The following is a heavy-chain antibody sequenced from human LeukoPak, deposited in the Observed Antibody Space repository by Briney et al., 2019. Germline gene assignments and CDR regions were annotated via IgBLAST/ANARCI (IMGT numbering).Heavy chain of an antibody. CDR2: INPSGGST. Sequence: ASVKVSCKASGYTFTSYYMHWVRQAPGQGLEWMGIINPSGGSTSYAQKFQGRVTMTRDTSTSTVYMELSSLRSEDTAVYYCVREGYYDSSGPTNWFDPWGQGTLVTVSS. D-gene: IGHD3-22*01. CDR1: GYTFTSYY. CDR3: VREGYYDSSGPTNWFDP. J-gene: IGHJ5*02. V-gene: IGHV1-46*01.